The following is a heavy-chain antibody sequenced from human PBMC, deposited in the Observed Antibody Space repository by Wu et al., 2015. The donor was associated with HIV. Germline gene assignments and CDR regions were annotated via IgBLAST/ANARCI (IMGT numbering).Heavy chain of an antibody. D-gene: IGHD5-12*01. CDR3: ARVGPILVATICPAESSCAFDI. V-gene: IGHV1-69*13. Sequence: QVQLVQSGAEVKKPGSSVKVSCKASGGTFSSYAISWVRQAPGQGLEWMGRIIPIFGTANYAQKFQGRVTITADESTSTAYMELSSLRSEDTAVYYCARVGPILVATICPAESSCAFDIWGQGTIGSPSLQ. CDR1: GGTFSSYA. J-gene: IGHJ3*02. CDR2: IIPIFGTA.